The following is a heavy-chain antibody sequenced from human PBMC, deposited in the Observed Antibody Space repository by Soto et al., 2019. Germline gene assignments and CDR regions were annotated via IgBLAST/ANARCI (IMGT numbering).Heavy chain of an antibody. J-gene: IGHJ3*02. CDR1: GGSISSGGYS. Sequence: SETLSLTCNVSGGSISSGGYSWNWIRQPPGKGLEWIGNIYHSGSTYYNASLKSRVTISVDRSKNQFSLKLSSVTAADTAVYYCGRGDYANAFDIWGQGTMVTVSS. CDR3: GRGDYANAFDI. CDR2: IYHSGST. D-gene: IGHD4-17*01. V-gene: IGHV4-30-2*01.